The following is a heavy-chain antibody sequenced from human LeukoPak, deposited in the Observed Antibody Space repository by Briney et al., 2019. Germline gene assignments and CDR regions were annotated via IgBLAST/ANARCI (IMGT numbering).Heavy chain of an antibody. CDR1: GYTFTSYG. V-gene: IGHV1-18*01. CDR2: ISAYNGNT. J-gene: IGHJ6*03. Sequence: ASVKVSCKASGYTFTSYGISWVRQAPGQGLEWMGWISAYNGNTNYAQKLQGRVTMTTDTSTSTAYMELRSLRSDDTAVYYCARAQDIVVVPAARLRVYYYYMDVWGKGTTVTVSS. CDR3: ARAQDIVVVPAARLRVYYYYMDV. D-gene: IGHD2-2*01.